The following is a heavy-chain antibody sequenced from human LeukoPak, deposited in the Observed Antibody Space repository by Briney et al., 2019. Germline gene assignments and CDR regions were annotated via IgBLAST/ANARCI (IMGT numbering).Heavy chain of an antibody. CDR3: ARCSTPHWIFDAFDI. V-gene: IGHV1-2*02. CDR2: INPNSGGT. J-gene: IGHJ3*02. D-gene: IGHD1-1*01. Sequence: GASVKVSCKASGYTFTGHYMHWGRQAPGQGPEWMGWINPNSGGTNYAQKFQGRVTMTRDTSISTAYMELSGLRSDDTAVYYCARCSTPHWIFDAFDIGGQGTMVTVSS. CDR1: GYTFTGHY.